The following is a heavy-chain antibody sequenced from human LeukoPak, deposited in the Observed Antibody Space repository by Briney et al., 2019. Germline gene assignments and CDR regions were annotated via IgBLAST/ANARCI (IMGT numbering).Heavy chain of an antibody. D-gene: IGHD2-2*01. Sequence: SETLSLTCAVYGVSFRGYYWRWIRQPPGRGREGIGEINHSGSTNYNPSLKTRVTISVDTSKNQSTLKLSPVTAADTAVYSCARGVSRTSCCPHYYYSGMDVWGQGPTDTVSS. J-gene: IGHJ6*02. CDR2: INHSGST. V-gene: IGHV4-34*01. CDR3: ARGVSRTSCCPHYYYSGMDV. CDR1: GVSFRGYY.